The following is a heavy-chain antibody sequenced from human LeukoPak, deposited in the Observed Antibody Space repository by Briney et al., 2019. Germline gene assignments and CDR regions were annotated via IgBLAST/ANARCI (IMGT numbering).Heavy chain of an antibody. V-gene: IGHV3-30*18. CDR2: ISYDGSNK. CDR1: GFTFSSYG. J-gene: IGHJ4*02. D-gene: IGHD2-8*01. CDR3: AKDLLYSSH. Sequence: AGGSLRLSCAASGFTFSSYGMHWVRQAPVKGLEWVAVISYDGSNKYYADSVKGRFTISRDNAKNSLYLQMNSLRAEDTALYYCAKDLLYSSHWGQGTLVTVSS.